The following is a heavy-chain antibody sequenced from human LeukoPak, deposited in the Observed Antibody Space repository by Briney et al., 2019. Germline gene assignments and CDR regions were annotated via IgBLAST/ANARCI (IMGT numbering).Heavy chain of an antibody. D-gene: IGHD3-10*01. CDR2: IYYSGTT. CDR1: GGSISNYY. Sequence: SETLSLTCTVSGGSISNYYWNWIRQPPGKGLELIGYIYYSGTTNYNPSLKSRVSMSVDTSKNQFSLKLSSVTAADTAVYYCARRLYGSGSYYSRYYYYYYMDVWGKGTTVTISS. J-gene: IGHJ6*03. CDR3: ARRLYGSGSYYSRYYYYYYMDV. V-gene: IGHV4-59*12.